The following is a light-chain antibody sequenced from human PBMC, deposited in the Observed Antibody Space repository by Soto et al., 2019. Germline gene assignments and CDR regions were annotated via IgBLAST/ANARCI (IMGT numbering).Light chain of an antibody. J-gene: IGKJ1*01. CDR1: QSIRSN. CDR3: QQYNKWPPWT. CDR2: GAS. Sequence: EIVMTQSPDTLSVSPGEGATLSCRVSQSIRSNLAWYQQRPGQAPRLLMYGASTRATGVPARFSGNGSETEFTLTISGLQSDDFALYYCQQYNKWPPWTFGQGTKVDIK. V-gene: IGKV3-15*01.